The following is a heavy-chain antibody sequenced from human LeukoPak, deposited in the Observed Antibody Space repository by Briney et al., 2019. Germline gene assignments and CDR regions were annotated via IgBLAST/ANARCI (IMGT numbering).Heavy chain of an antibody. D-gene: IGHD6-19*01. CDR3: ATTRPDSGWYDY. CDR2: IYYSGST. Sequence: SETLSLTCTVSGGSISSSSYYWGWIRQPPGKGLEWIGSIYYSGSTYCNPSLKSRVTISVDTSKNQFSLKLSSVTAADTAVYYCATTRPDSGWYDYWGQGTLVTVSS. CDR1: GGSISSSSYY. V-gene: IGHV4-39*01. J-gene: IGHJ4*02.